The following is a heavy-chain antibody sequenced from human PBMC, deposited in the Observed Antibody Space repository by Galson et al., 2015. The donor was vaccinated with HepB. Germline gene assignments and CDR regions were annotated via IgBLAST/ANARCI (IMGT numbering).Heavy chain of an antibody. V-gene: IGHV1-2*06. D-gene: IGHD3-3*01. CDR2: INPNSGGT. CDR1: GYTFTGYY. J-gene: IGHJ6*03. Sequence: SVKVSCKASGYTFTGYYMHWVRQAPGQGPEWMGRINPNSGGTNYAQKFQGRVTMTRDTSISTAYMELSRLRSDDTAVYYCARDGPYYDFWFNYYYYMDVWGKGTTVTVSS. CDR3: ARDGPYYDFWFNYYYYMDV.